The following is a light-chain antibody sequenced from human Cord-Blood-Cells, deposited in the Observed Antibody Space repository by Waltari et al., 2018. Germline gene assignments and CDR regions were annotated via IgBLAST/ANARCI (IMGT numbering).Light chain of an antibody. CDR2: DAS. CDR3: QQRSNWPPT. J-gene: IGKJ4*01. Sequence: EIVLTQPPATLSLSPGERATLSCRASQSVSSYLAWYQQKPGQAPRLLIYDASNRATGIPARFSGSGSGTDFTLTISSLEPEDFAVYYCQQRSNWPPTFGGGTKGEIK. CDR1: QSVSSY. V-gene: IGKV3-11*01.